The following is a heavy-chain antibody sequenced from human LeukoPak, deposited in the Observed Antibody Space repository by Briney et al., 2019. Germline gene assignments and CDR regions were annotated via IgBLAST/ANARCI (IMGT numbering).Heavy chain of an antibody. V-gene: IGHV1-46*01. J-gene: IGHJ4*02. Sequence: GASVKVSCKASGYTFTSYYMHWERQAPGQGLEWMGIINPSGGSTSYAQKFQGRVTMTRDTSTSTVYMELSSLRSEDTAVYYCARDYYDSSGYLLETGWGQGTLVTVSS. CDR1: GYTFTSYY. CDR2: INPSGGST. D-gene: IGHD3-22*01. CDR3: ARDYYDSSGYLLETG.